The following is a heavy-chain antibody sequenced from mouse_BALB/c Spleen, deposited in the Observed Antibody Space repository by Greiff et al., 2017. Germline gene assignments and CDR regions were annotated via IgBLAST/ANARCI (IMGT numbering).Heavy chain of an antibody. Sequence: EVKLVESGGGLVKPGGSLKLSCAASGFTFSSYTMSWVRQTPEKRLEWVATISSGGSYTYYPDSVKGRFTISRDNAKNTLYLQMSSLKSEDTAMYYCTRVSNYYGSSYVDYWGQGTTLTVSS. V-gene: IGHV5-6-4*01. D-gene: IGHD1-1*01. CDR1: GFTFSSYT. CDR3: TRVSNYYGSSYVDY. CDR2: ISSGGSYT. J-gene: IGHJ2*01.